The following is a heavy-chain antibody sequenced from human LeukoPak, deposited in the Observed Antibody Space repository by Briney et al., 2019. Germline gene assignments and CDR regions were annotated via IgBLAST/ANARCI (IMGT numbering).Heavy chain of an antibody. V-gene: IGHV1-2*02. Sequence: GASVKVSCKASGYTFTGYYMHWVRQAPGQGLEWMGWINPNSGGTNYAQKFQGRVTMTRDTSISTAYMELSRLTSDDTAVYYCARASPITMIPADYWGQGTLVTVSS. D-gene: IGHD3-22*01. J-gene: IGHJ4*02. CDR2: INPNSGGT. CDR1: GYTFTGYY. CDR3: ARASPITMIPADY.